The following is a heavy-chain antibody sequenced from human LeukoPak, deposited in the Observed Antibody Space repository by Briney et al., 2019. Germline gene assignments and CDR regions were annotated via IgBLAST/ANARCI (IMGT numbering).Heavy chain of an antibody. D-gene: IGHD3-3*01. CDR3: ARSIFGVVGPRYYYMDV. Sequence: SVKVSCKASGGTFSSYAISWVRQAPGQGLEWMGGIIPIFGTANYAQKFQGRVTITTDESTSTAYMELSSLRSEDTAVYYCARSIFGVVGPRYYYMDVWGKGTTVTVSS. V-gene: IGHV1-69*05. J-gene: IGHJ6*03. CDR1: GGTFSSYA. CDR2: IIPIFGTA.